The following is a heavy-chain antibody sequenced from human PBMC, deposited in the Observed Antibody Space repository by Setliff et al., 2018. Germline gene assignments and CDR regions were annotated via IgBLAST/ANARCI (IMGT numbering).Heavy chain of an antibody. D-gene: IGHD3-16*01. CDR3: ARRPLYNTIDD. CDR1: GGSISDYY. CDR2: IYYGGST. J-gene: IGHJ4*02. Sequence: PSETLSLTCTVSGGSISDYYWSWIRQAPGKGLEWIGYIYYGGSTNYNPSLNSRVAISVDTSENQFSLRLNSVTAADTAVYYCARRPLYNTIDDWGQGTLVTVS. V-gene: IGHV4-59*01.